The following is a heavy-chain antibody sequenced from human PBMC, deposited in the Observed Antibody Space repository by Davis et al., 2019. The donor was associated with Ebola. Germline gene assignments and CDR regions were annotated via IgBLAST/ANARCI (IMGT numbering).Heavy chain of an antibody. Sequence: MPSETLSLTCTISGGSIKSSSYYWGWIRQPPGKGLEWIGTIYYSGNTFYNASLKSRVTISVDTSKNQFSLKLSSVTAADTAVYYCARLRRDAFDIWGQGTMVTVSS. CDR1: GGSIKSSSYY. V-gene: IGHV4-39*01. CDR2: IYYSGNT. J-gene: IGHJ3*02. CDR3: ARLRRDAFDI.